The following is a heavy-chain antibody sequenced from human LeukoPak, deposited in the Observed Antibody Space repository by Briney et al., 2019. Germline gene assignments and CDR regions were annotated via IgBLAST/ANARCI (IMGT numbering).Heavy chain of an antibody. CDR1: GGSISSYY. Sequence: SETLSLTCTVSGGSISSYYWSWIRQPPGKGLEWIGYIYYTGITNYNPSLKSRVTISVDTSKNQSSLNLNSVTAADTAVYYCARGIGSFFNYWGQGTLVTVSS. CDR3: ARGIGSFFNY. J-gene: IGHJ4*02. V-gene: IGHV4-59*01. CDR2: IYYTGIT. D-gene: IGHD3-10*01.